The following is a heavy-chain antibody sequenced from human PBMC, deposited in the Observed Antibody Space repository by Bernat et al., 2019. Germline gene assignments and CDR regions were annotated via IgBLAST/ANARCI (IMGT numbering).Heavy chain of an antibody. CDR1: GFTFSSYA. D-gene: IGHD6-25*01. CDR3: ARRIAATNYYYGMDV. CDR2: ISGSGGST. Sequence: EVQLLESGGGLVQPGGSLRLSCAASGFTFSSYAMSWVRQAPGKGLEWVSVISGSGGSTYYADSVKGRFTISRDNSKNTLYLQMNSLRAEDTAVYYCARRIAATNYYYGMDVWGQGTTVTVSS. V-gene: IGHV3-23*01. J-gene: IGHJ6*02.